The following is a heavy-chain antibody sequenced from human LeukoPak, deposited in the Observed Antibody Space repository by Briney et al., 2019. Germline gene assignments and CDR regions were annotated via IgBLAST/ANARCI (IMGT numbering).Heavy chain of an antibody. CDR1: GRSISSSSYY. J-gene: IGHJ3*02. CDR3: ARLGSYSSSWYRAFDI. D-gene: IGHD6-13*01. V-gene: IGHV4-39*01. Sequence: SETLSLTCTVSGRSISSSSYYWGWVRQPPGKGLEWIGFMYYSGSTYYNPSLKSRVTISVDTSKNQFSLKLSSVTAADTAVYYCARLGSYSSSWYRAFDIWGQGTMVTVSS. CDR2: MYYSGST.